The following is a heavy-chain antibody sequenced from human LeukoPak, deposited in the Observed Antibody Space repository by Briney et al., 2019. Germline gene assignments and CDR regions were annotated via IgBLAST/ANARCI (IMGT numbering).Heavy chain of an antibody. J-gene: IGHJ1*01. Sequence: GGSLRLSCTVSGFNFGVYAMSWVRQAPGKGLEWVGSIKTKTGGGATKYAASVEDRFIISRDDSKSIAYLQMSSLKTEDTAVYYCVRMGGGNSGWLFQHWGQGTLVSVSS. CDR3: VRMGGGNSGWLFQH. CDR2: IKTKTGGGAT. V-gene: IGHV3-49*04. CDR1: GFNFGVYA. D-gene: IGHD6-19*01.